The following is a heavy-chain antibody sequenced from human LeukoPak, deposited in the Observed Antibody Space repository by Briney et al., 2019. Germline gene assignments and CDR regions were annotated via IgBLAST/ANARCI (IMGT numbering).Heavy chain of an antibody. V-gene: IGHV4-39*07. CDR2: INHSGST. CDR1: GGSISSNSHY. D-gene: IGHD3-10*01. J-gene: IGHJ4*02. Sequence: NPSETLSLTCTVSGGSISSNSHYWSWIRQPPGKGLEWIGEINHSGSTNYNPSLKSRVTISVDTSKNQFSLKLSSVTAADTAVYYCARGGRSTYVLLWFGEYFDYWGQGTLVTVSS. CDR3: ARGGRSTYVLLWFGEYFDY.